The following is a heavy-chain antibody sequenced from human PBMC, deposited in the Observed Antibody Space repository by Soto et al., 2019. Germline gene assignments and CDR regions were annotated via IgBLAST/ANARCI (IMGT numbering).Heavy chain of an antibody. D-gene: IGHD6-6*01. V-gene: IGHV4-61*01. CDR3: ARDRSSSSPRYYYYGMDV. CDR2: IYYSGST. Sequence: SETLSLTCTVSGGSVSSGSYYWSWIRQPPGKGLEWIGYIYYSGSTNYNPSLKSRVTISVDTSKNQFSLKLSSVTAADTAVYYCARDRSSSSPRYYYYGMDVWGQGTTVTVSS. CDR1: GGSVSSGSYY. J-gene: IGHJ6*02.